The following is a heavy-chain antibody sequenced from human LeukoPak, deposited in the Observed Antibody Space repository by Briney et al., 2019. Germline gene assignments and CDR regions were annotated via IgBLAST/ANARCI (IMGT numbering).Heavy chain of an antibody. CDR2: ISYDGSNK. J-gene: IGHJ4*02. V-gene: IGHV3-30-3*01. CDR3: ARDKTAEQWLVRGYFDY. D-gene: IGHD6-19*01. Sequence: PGGSLRLSCAASGFTLSSYAMHWVREAPGKGLEWVAVISYDGSNKYYADSVKGRFTISRDNSKNTLYLQMNSLRAEDTAVYYCARDKTAEQWLVRGYFDYWGQGTLVTVSS. CDR1: GFTLSSYA.